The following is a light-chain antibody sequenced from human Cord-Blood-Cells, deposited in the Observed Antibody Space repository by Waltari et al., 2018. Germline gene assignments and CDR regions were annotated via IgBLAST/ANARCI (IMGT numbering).Light chain of an antibody. CDR1: SSYVGGYNY. V-gene: IGLV2-14*01. J-gene: IGLJ2*01. Sequence: QSALTQPVSVSGSPGQSITISCTGTSSYVGGYNYLSWYQQHPGKAPKLMIYEVSNRPSGVSNRFSGSKSGNTASLTISGLQAEDEADYYCSSYTSSSTVFGGGTKLTVL. CDR3: SSYTSSSTV. CDR2: EVS.